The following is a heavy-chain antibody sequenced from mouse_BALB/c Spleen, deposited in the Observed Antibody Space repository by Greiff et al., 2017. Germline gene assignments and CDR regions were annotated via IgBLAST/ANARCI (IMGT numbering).Heavy chain of an antibody. CDR3: ARWSLYDYDRDYYAMDY. Sequence: VQLQQSGPELVKPGASVKVSCKASGYAFTSYNMYWVKQSHGKRLEWIGYIDPYNGGTSYNQKFKGKATLTVDKSSSTAYMHLNSLTSEDSAVYYCARWSLYDYDRDYYAMDYWGQGTSVTVSS. CDR2: IDPYNGGT. V-gene: IGHV1S135*01. D-gene: IGHD2-4*01. CDR1: GYAFTSYN. J-gene: IGHJ4*01.